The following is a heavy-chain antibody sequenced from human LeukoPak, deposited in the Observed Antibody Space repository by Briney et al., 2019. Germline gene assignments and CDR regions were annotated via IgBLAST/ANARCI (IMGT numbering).Heavy chain of an antibody. D-gene: IGHD3-16*02. V-gene: IGHV4-39*01. J-gene: IGHJ4*02. CDR1: GGSISSSSYY. Sequence: PSETLSLTCTVSGGSISSSSYYWGWLRQPPGKGLEWIGGIYYSGSTYYNPSLKSRVTISVDTSKNQFSLKPSSVTAADTAVYYCARHHNDYVWGSYRLSPYYFDYWGQGTLVTVSS. CDR2: IYYSGST. CDR3: ARHHNDYVWGSYRLSPYYFDY.